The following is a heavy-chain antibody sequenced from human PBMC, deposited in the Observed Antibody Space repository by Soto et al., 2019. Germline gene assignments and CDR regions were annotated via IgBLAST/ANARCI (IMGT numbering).Heavy chain of an antibody. Sequence: GGSLRLSCAASGFTFSSYDMHWVRQATGKGLEWVSAIGTAGDTYYPGSVKGRFTISRENAKNSLYLQMNSLRAEDTAVYYCARAGAAAGRGKYYYYGMDVWGQGTTVTVSS. J-gene: IGHJ6*02. D-gene: IGHD6-13*01. CDR3: ARAGAAAGRGKYYYYGMDV. V-gene: IGHV3-13*01. CDR1: GFTFSSYD. CDR2: IGTAGDT.